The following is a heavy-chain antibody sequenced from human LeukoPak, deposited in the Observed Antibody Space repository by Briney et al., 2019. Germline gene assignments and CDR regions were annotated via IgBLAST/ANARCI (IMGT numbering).Heavy chain of an antibody. CDR2: ISGSGSST. D-gene: IGHD6-6*01. CDR1: GFTFSSYA. CDR3: AKDLRSSTVPDYFDS. V-gene: IGHV3-23*01. Sequence: GGSLRISCAASGFTFSSYAMTWVRQAPGKGLEWVSGISGSGSSTYYADSVKGRFTISRDNSRNTLYLQMNSLRADDTAVYSCAKDLRSSTVPDYFDSWGQGTLVTVSS. J-gene: IGHJ4*02.